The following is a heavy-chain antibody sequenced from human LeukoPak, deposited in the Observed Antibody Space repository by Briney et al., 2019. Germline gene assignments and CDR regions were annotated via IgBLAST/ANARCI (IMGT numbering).Heavy chain of an antibody. Sequence: ASVKVSCKTSGYTFSDYYLHWVRQAPGQGLEWMGWINPNSGGTNYAQKFQGRVTMTRDTSISTAYMELSRLRSDDTAVYYCARASELGYCSSTSCYAGAFDIWGQGTMVTVSS. J-gene: IGHJ3*02. V-gene: IGHV1-2*02. CDR1: GYTFSDYY. CDR3: ARASELGYCSSTSCYAGAFDI. D-gene: IGHD2-2*01. CDR2: INPNSGGT.